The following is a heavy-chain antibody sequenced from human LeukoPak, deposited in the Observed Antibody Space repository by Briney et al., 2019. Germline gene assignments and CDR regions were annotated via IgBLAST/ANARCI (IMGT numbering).Heavy chain of an antibody. CDR1: GFTFSSYE. V-gene: IGHV3-48*03. CDR2: ITSSGRTI. D-gene: IGHD6-13*01. Sequence: GGSLRLSCAASGFTFSSYEMNWVRQAPGKGLEWVSYITSSGRTIYYADSVKGRFTISRDNAKNSLYLQMNSLRAEDTAVYYCARGSSPSDYWGQGTLVIVSA. CDR3: ARGSSPSDY. J-gene: IGHJ4*02.